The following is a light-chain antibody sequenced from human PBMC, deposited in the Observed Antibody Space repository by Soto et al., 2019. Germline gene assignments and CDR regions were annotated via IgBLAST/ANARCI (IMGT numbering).Light chain of an antibody. Sequence: IQFTQSPSSLSASVGDRVTITCRASQSIGRYLAWYQQKPGKAPKLLIYSASTLQSGVPSGFTGSGSGTDFTLTISSLQPEDFATYYCQQLNSYPITFGQGTRLEIK. J-gene: IGKJ5*01. V-gene: IGKV1-9*01. CDR3: QQLNSYPIT. CDR1: QSIGRY. CDR2: SAS.